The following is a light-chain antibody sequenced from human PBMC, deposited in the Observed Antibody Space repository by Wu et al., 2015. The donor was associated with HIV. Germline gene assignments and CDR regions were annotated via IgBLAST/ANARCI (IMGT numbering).Light chain of an antibody. CDR1: QEIGRY. J-gene: IGKJ2*03. CDR2: DAS. Sequence: LTQSPATLSLSPGERATLSCRASQEIGRYLAWYQQKPGQAPKLIIFDASSRATGIPSRFSGSGSGTDFTLTISSLHPEDVAVYYCQQRSDWPPYSFGQGTKVE. V-gene: IGKV3-11*01. CDR3: QQRSDWPPYS.